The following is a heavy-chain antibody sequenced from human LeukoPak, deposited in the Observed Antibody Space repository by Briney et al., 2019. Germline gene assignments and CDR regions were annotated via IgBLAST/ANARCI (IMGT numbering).Heavy chain of an antibody. CDR3: ARGFHCSSTSCPPSYYYYYMDV. CDR2: ISAYNGNT. J-gene: IGHJ6*03. V-gene: IGHV1-18*01. D-gene: IGHD2-2*01. Sequence: ASVKVSCKASGYTFTSYGISWVRQAPGQGLEWMGLISAYNGNTNYAQKLQGRVTMTTDTSTSTAYMELRSLRSDDTAVYYCARGFHCSSTSCPPSYYYYYMDVWGKGTTVTVSS. CDR1: GYTFTSYG.